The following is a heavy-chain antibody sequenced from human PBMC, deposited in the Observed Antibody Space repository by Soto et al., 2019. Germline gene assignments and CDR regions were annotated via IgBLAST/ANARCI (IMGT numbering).Heavy chain of an antibody. D-gene: IGHD3-10*01. CDR3: ARDLDGSGAYYTDF. CDR2: ISAYKANI. Sequence: ASVKVSCKASGYTFPNYGITWVRQAPGQGLEWMGWISAYKANIKYAQKFQGRVTLTTDTSTTTAYMELRSLRSDDTAIYYCARDLDGSGAYYTDFWGQGTLVTVSS. J-gene: IGHJ4*02. V-gene: IGHV1-18*01. CDR1: GYTFPNYG.